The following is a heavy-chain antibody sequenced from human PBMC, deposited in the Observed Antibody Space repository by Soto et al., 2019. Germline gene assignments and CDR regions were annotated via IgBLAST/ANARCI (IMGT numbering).Heavy chain of an antibody. CDR2: IYSGGST. CDR3: ARDRIPTGMDV. CDR1: GFTFSSYA. J-gene: IGHJ6*02. V-gene: IGHV3-66*01. Sequence: GGSLRLSCAASGFTFSSYAMSWVRQAPGKGLEWVSVIYSGGSTYYADSVKGRFIISRDNSKNTLYLQMNSLRAEDTAVYYCARDRIPTGMDVWGQGTTVTVSS.